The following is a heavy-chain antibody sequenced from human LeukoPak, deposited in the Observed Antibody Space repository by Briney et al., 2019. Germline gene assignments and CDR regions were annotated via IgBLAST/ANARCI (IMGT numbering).Heavy chain of an antibody. CDR1: GYSFTSYW. Sequence: GESLKISCKGSGYSFTSYWIGWVRQVPGKGLEWMGIIYPGDSDTRYSPSFQGQVTISAEKSISTAYLQWSRLKASGTAMYYCARRPIYYYGSGKVSFSFDIWGQGTMVTVSS. CDR3: ARRPIYYYGSGKVSFSFDI. D-gene: IGHD3-10*01. CDR2: IYPGDSDT. J-gene: IGHJ3*02. V-gene: IGHV5-51*01.